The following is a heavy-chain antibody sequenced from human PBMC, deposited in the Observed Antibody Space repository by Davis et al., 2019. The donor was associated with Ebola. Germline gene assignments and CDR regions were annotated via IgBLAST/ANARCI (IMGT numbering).Heavy chain of an antibody. CDR1: GYTFTSYY. V-gene: IGHV1-46*01. J-gene: IGHJ6*02. CDR2: INPSGGST. Sequence: ASVKVSCKASGYTFTSYYMHWVRQAPGQGLEWMGIINPSGGSTSYAQKFQGRVTMTRDTSTSTVYMELSSLRSEDTAVYYCARDLTYYYGSGSHYGMDVWGQGTTVTVSS. D-gene: IGHD3-10*01. CDR3: ARDLTYYYGSGSHYGMDV.